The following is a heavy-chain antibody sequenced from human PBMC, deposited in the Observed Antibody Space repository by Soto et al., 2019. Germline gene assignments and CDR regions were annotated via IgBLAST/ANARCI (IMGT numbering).Heavy chain of an antibody. CDR3: STTWGSGYFDY. V-gene: IGHV3-15*01. CDR1: GFTFSKAW. CDR2: VKTKTDGGTR. D-gene: IGHD3-10*01. Sequence: VGSLRLSCAASGFTFSKAWMNWVRQAPGKGLEWVGRVKTKTDGGTRDYAAPVQGRFTISRQDSKNTLYLQMNSLKTEDTAVYYCSTTWGSGYFDYWGQGALVTVSS. J-gene: IGHJ4*02.